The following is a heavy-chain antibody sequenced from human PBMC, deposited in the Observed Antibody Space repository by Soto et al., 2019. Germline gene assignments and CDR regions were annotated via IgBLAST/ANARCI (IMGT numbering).Heavy chain of an antibody. Sequence: SVKVSCKAPGGTFSSYAISWVRQAPGQGLEWMGGIIPIFGTANYAQKFQGRVTITADESTSTAYMELSSLRSEDTAVYYCARPNYDILTGYYYYYGMDVWGQGTTVTVSS. D-gene: IGHD3-9*01. J-gene: IGHJ6*02. V-gene: IGHV1-69*13. CDR1: GGTFSSYA. CDR3: ARPNYDILTGYYYYYGMDV. CDR2: IIPIFGTA.